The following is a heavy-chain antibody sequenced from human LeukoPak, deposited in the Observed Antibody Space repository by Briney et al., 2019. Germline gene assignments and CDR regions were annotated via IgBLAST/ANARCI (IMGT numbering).Heavy chain of an antibody. J-gene: IGHJ4*02. Sequence: GGSLRLSCAASGFTVSSNYMSWVRQAPGKGLEWVSVIYSGGSTYYADSVKGRFTISRDNSKNTLYLQMNSLRVEDTAVYYCARAPTVLVGYCSSSSCQADYWGQGTLVTVSS. V-gene: IGHV3-53*01. D-gene: IGHD2-2*01. CDR1: GFTVSSNY. CDR2: IYSGGST. CDR3: ARAPTVLVGYCSSSSCQADY.